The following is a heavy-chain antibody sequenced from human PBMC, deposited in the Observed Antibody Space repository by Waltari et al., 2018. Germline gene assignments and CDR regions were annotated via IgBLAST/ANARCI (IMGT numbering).Heavy chain of an antibody. V-gene: IGHV7-4-1*02. CDR2: INTNTGNQ. D-gene: IGHD2-2*01. CDR1: GYTFTNYA. Sequence: QVQLVQSGSELKKPGASVKVSCKASGYTFTNYAINWLRQAPGQGLELLGWINTNTGNQTYVQGFTGRFVFSLDTSVSTAYLQINSLKADDTAVYYCAREVVPAATIVVNWFDPWGQGTLVTVSS. J-gene: IGHJ5*02. CDR3: AREVVPAATIVVNWFDP.